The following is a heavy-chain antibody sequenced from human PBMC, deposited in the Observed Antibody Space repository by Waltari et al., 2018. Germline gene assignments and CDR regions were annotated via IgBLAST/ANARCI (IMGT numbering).Heavy chain of an antibody. Sequence: QVQLQESGPGLVKPSQTLSLTCTVSGGSISSGDYYWSWIRQPPGKGLEWIGYIYYSGSTYYNPSLKSRVTISVDTSKTQFSLKLSSVTAADTAVYNCARIYCGGDCYSGYYYGMDVWGQGTTVTVSS. D-gene: IGHD2-21*01. CDR3: ARIYCGGDCYSGYYYGMDV. CDR2: IYYSGST. V-gene: IGHV4-30-4*08. CDR1: GGSISSGDYY. J-gene: IGHJ6*02.